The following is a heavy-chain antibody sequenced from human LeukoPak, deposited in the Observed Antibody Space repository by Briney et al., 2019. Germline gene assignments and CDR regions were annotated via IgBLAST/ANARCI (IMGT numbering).Heavy chain of an antibody. D-gene: IGHD1-26*01. CDR2: INSDGSST. J-gene: IGHJ4*02. CDR1: GFTFSSYW. Sequence: GGSLRLSCAASGFTFSSYWMHWVRQAPGKGLVWVSRINSDGSSTSYADSVKGRFTISRDNSKNTLYLQMNSLRAEDMAVYYCARALVGGRSGSNGGLDYWGQGTLVTVSS. CDR3: ARALVGGRSGSNGGLDY. V-gene: IGHV3-74*01.